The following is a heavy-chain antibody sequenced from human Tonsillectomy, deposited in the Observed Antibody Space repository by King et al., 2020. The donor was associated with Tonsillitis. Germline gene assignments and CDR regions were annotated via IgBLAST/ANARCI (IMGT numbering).Heavy chain of an antibody. J-gene: IGHJ6*02. D-gene: IGHD3-10*01. CDR2: ISWNSGTI. CDR1: GFTFDDYA. Sequence: VQLVQSGGGLVQPGRSLRLSCAASGFTFDDYAMHWVRQVPGKGLEWVSGISWNSGTIGYADSVKGRFTISRDNTKNSLYLQMNSLRAEDTALYYCAKGYGSGSYRRRSYYYDGMDVWGQGTTVTVSS. CDR3: AKGYGSGSYRRRSYYYDGMDV. V-gene: IGHV3-9*01.